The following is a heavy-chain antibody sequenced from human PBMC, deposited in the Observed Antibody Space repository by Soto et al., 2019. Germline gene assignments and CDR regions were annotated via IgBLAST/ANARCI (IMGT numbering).Heavy chain of an antibody. CDR2: ITGSTGTT. V-gene: IGHV3-23*01. CDR3: AKDTSSSPYYVDV. CDR1: GFTFSNFA. J-gene: IGHJ6*03. Sequence: EVQVLESGGGSVQPGGSLRLSCAASGFTFSNFAMSWVRHAPGKGLECVSEITGSTGTTYYADSVKGRFIISRDNSKNTVHLQMNSLRAEDTAVYYCAKDTSSSPYYVDVGGKGTTVTVSS. D-gene: IGHD2-2*01.